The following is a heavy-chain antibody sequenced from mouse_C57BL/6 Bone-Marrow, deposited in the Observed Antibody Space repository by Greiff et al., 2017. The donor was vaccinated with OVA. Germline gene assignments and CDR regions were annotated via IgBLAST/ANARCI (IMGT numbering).Heavy chain of an antibody. CDR2: IHPSDSDT. J-gene: IGHJ1*03. Sequence: QVQLQQPGAELLKPGASVKLSCKASGYTFTSYWMHWVKQRPGQGLEWIGRIHPSDSDTNYNQKFKGKATLTVDKSSSTAYMQLSSRTSEDSAVYYCAIIVATSRYFDVWGTGTTVTVSS. D-gene: IGHD1-1*01. V-gene: IGHV1-74*01. CDR3: AIIVATSRYFDV. CDR1: GYTFTSYW.